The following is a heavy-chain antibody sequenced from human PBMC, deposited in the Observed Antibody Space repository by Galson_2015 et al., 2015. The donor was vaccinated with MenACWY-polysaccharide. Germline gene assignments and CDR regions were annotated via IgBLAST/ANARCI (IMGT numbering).Heavy chain of an antibody. CDR3: ARDDVQLERPTPLKYYYYYGMDV. CDR2: IIPIFGTA. CDR1: GGTFSSYA. Sequence: SVKVSCKASGGTFSSYAISWVRQAPGQGLEWMGGIIPIFGTANYAQKFQGRVTITADESTSTAYMELSSLRSEDTAVYYCARDDVQLERPTPLKYYYYYGMDVWGQGTTVTVSS. J-gene: IGHJ6*02. D-gene: IGHD1-1*01. V-gene: IGHV1-69*13.